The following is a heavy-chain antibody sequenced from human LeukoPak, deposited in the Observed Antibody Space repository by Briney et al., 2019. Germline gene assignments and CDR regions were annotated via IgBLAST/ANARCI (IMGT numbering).Heavy chain of an antibody. CDR3: ARHAFYSNYRNDAFDI. V-gene: IGHV4-59*08. CDR2: IYYSGST. CDR1: GGSFSDYY. J-gene: IGHJ3*02. D-gene: IGHD4-11*01. Sequence: SETLSLTCAVYGGSFSDYYWTWIRQRPGKGLEWIGYIYYSGSTNYNPSLKGRVAISVDTSKNQFSLKLRSVTDADTGVYYCARHAFYSNYRNDAFDIWGQGTMVTVSS.